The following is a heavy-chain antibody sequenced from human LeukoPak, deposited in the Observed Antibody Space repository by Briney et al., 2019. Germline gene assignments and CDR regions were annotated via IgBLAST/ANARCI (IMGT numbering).Heavy chain of an antibody. V-gene: IGHV1-69*13. Sequence: SVKVSCKASGGTFSSYAISWVRQAPGQGLEWMGGIIPIFGTANYAQKFQGRVTITADESTSTAYMELSSLRSEDTAVYYCARNGYYYDSSGYPQYYYYMDVWGKGTTVTVSS. CDR1: GGTFSSYA. CDR3: ARNGYYYDSSGYPQYYYYMDV. CDR2: IIPIFGTA. D-gene: IGHD3-22*01. J-gene: IGHJ6*03.